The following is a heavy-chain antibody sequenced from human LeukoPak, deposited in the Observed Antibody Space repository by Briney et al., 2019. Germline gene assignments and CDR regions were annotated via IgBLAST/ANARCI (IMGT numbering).Heavy chain of an antibody. CDR2: IYSGGKT. V-gene: IGHV3-53*01. Sequence: GGSLRLSCTASGFTVSNNYMSWLRQAPGKGLEWVSLIYSGGKTYYADSVKGRFIISRDNSKNTLYLQMHSLRAEDTAVYFCAREYCSAGTCYYYYGMDVWGHGTTVTVSS. D-gene: IGHD2-15*01. CDR1: GFTVSNNY. CDR3: AREYCSAGTCYYYYGMDV. J-gene: IGHJ6*02.